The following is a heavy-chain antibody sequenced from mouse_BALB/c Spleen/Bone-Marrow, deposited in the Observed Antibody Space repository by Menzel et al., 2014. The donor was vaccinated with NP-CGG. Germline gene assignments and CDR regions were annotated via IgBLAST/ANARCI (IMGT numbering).Heavy chain of an antibody. CDR3: ARDGTCRYPMDY. CDR1: GLTFTSYW. J-gene: IGHJ4*01. Sequence: VQLQQSGDELVNPCASVKLSCMASGLTFTSYWIHWVKQRPGQGPEWIGEINPSNGRTNYNEKFKSKATLTEDKSSSTAYMQLSSLTSEVSAVYYCARDGTCRYPMDYWGQGTSVTVSS. D-gene: IGHD2-1*01. CDR2: INPSNGRT. V-gene: IGHV1S81*02.